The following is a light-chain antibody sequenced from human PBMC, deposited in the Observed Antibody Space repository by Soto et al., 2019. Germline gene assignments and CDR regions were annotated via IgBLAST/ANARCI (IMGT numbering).Light chain of an antibody. V-gene: IGKV3-15*01. CDR2: GAS. J-gene: IGKJ1*01. CDR3: QQYNNWPPWT. CDR1: QSVSSN. Sequence: EIVMTQSPATLSVSPGERATLSCRASQSVSSNLAWYRQKPGQAPRLLIYGASTRATGIPARFSGSGSVTEFTRTISSLQSEDFAVYSCQQYNNWPPWTFGQGTKVEIK.